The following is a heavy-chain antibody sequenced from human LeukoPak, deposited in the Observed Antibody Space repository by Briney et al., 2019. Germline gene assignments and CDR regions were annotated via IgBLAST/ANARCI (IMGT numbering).Heavy chain of an antibody. CDR2: ISSSSSTI. CDR3: AKIMYSGSSAGDY. Sequence: GGSLRLSCAASGFTFSDYYMSWIRQAPGKGLEWVSYISSSSSTIYYADSVKGRFTISRDNAKNSLYLQMNSLRAEDTAVYYCAKIMYSGSSAGDYWGQGTLVTVSS. V-gene: IGHV3-11*04. J-gene: IGHJ4*02. D-gene: IGHD1-26*01. CDR1: GFTFSDYY.